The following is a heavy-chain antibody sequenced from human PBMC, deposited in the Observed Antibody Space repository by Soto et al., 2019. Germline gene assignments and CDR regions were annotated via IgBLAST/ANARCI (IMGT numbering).Heavy chain of an antibody. D-gene: IGHD5-12*01. CDR1: GGSISSSSYY. V-gene: IGHV4-39*07. J-gene: IGHJ3*02. CDR2: IYYSGTA. Sequence: PSETLSLTCTVSGGSISSSSYYGGWIRQPPGKGLEWIGSIYYSGTAEYNPSLKSRVTLSVDTAQSQFSLKMSSVTTADTALYYCARDRPIISAPTKEYVFEIWDQGTMVAVSS. CDR3: ARDRPIISAPTKEYVFEI.